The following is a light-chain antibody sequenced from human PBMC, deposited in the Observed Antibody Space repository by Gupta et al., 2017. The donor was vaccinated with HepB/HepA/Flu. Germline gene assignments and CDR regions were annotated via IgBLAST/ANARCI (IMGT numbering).Light chain of an antibody. J-gene: IGLJ3*02. CDR1: WSNIGDNT. CDR2: YED. Sequence: QSVVTQPPSVSEAPRQRVTISCSGSWSNIGDNTVNWYQQLPGKAPKLRIVYEDLLPSGVSDRGSCYTAGNYASPHIRGLQSEDEADDYCAEWDDSMKSLVFGGGTKLTVL. CDR3: AEWDDSMKSLV. V-gene: IGLV1-36*01.